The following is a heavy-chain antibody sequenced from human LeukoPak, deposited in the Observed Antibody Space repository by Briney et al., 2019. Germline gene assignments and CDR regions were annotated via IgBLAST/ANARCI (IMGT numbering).Heavy chain of an antibody. V-gene: IGHV3-9*03. CDR2: ISWNSGSI. J-gene: IGHJ3*02. CDR3: AKALTRITMIVVADAFDI. D-gene: IGHD3-22*01. Sequence: GRSLRLSCAASGFTLDDYAMHWVRHAPGKGLEWVSGISWNSGSIVYADCVKGRFTISRDNPKNSLYLQMNSLRAEDMALYYCAKALTRITMIVVADAFDIWGQGTMVTVSS. CDR1: GFTLDDYA.